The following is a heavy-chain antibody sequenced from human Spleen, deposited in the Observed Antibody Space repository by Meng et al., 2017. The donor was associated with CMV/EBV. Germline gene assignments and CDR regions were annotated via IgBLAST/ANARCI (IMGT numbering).Heavy chain of an antibody. J-gene: IGHJ4*02. CDR1: GFTFSSYT. CDR2: ITGTSRST. V-gene: IGHV3-23*01. D-gene: IGHD6-6*01. Sequence: GESLKISCAASGFTFSSYTMSWVRQAPGKGLEWVSSITGTSRSTYYADSVKGRFTISRDNAKNTLYLQMKSLRVEDTAVYYCTKDIVAARHHFDFWGQGALVTVSS. CDR3: TKDIVAARHHFDF.